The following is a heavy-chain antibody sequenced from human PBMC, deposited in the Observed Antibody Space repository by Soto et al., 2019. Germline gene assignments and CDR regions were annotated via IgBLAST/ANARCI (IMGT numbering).Heavy chain of an antibody. CDR3: ARRSGIQPNWFDP. J-gene: IGHJ5*02. CDR2: INHSGST. V-gene: IGHV4-34*01. Sequence: PSETLSLTCAVYGWSFSGYYWSWIRQPPGKGLEWIGEINHSGSTNYNPSLKSRVTISVDTSKNQFSLKLSSVTAADTAVYYRARRSGIQPNWFDPWGQGTLVTVSS. D-gene: IGHD5-18*01. CDR1: GWSFSGYY.